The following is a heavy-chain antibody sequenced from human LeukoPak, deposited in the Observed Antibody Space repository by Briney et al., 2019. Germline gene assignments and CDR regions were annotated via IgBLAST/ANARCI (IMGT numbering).Heavy chain of an antibody. V-gene: IGHV3-74*01. J-gene: IGHJ4*02. D-gene: IGHD6-19*01. CDR1: GFTFSSYW. CDR2: INSDGSST. CDR3: ARGSGWFYFDY. Sequence: GGSLRLSCAASGFTFSSYWMHWVRQAPGKGLVWVSRINSDGSSTSYADSVRGRFTISRDNAKNTLYLQMNSLRAEDTAVYYCARGSGWFYFDYWGQGTLVTVSS.